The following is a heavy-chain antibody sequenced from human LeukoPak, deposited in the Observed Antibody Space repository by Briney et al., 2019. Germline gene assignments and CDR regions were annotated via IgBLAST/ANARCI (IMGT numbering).Heavy chain of an antibody. CDR1: GFSFTDYP. Sequence: SGGSLRLSCATSGFSFTDYPTNWVRQAPGKGLEWISNIRTTAEGAKYAYYADSVKGRVTISRDDGKNTLYLHMNSLRDDDTAVYYCATDQRYAFDYWGQGILVTVSS. CDR3: ATDQRYAFDY. D-gene: IGHD3-9*01. V-gene: IGHV3-48*02. J-gene: IGHJ4*02. CDR2: IRTTAEGAKYA.